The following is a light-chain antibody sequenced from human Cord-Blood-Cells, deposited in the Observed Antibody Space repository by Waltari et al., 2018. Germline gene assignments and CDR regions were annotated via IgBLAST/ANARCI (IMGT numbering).Light chain of an antibody. V-gene: IGLV3-1*01. CDR3: QAWDSSTAYV. CDR1: KLGDKY. CDR2: HVS. Sequence: SYELTQPPSVSVSPGQTASITCSGDKLGDKYACWYQQKPGQPPVLSIYHVSRRPSGIPGRFSGSNSGNTATLTISGTQAMDEADYYCQAWDSSTAYVFGTGTKVTVL. J-gene: IGLJ1*01.